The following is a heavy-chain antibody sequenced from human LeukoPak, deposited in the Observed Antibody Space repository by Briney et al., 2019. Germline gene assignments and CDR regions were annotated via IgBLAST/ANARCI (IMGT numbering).Heavy chain of an antibody. D-gene: IGHD6-13*01. J-gene: IGHJ4*02. CDR1: GYTFTGYY. CDR3: ARGLSEAGIDY. V-gene: IGHV1-2*02. CDR2: INPNSGGT. Sequence: ASVKVSCKASGYTFTGYYMHWVRQAPGQGLEWMGWINPNSGGTNYAQKFQGRVTMTGDTSISTAYMELSRLTSDSTAMYYCARGLSEAGIDYWGQGTLVIVSS.